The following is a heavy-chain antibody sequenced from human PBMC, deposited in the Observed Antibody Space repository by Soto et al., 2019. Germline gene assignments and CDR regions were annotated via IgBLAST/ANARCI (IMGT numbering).Heavy chain of an antibody. J-gene: IGHJ4*02. V-gene: IGHV4-59*12. Sequence: PSETLSLTCTVSGGSISSYYWSWIRQPPGKGLEWIGYIYYSGSTNYNPSLKSRVTISVDKSKNQFSLKLSSVTAADTAVYYCARDVNQRFDYWGQGTLVTVSS. CDR1: GGSISSYY. CDR2: IYYSGST. CDR3: ARDVNQRFDY.